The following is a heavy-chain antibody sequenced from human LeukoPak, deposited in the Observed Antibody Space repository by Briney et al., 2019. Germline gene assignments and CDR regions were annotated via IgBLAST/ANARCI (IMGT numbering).Heavy chain of an antibody. CDR1: GYTFTSYG. V-gene: IGHV1-18*01. D-gene: IGHD2-15*01. Sequence: ASVKVSCKGSGYTFTSYGISWVRQAPGRGLEWMGWISAYNGNTNYAQKLQGRVTMTTDTSTSTAYMELRSLRSDDTAVYYCARDAARYCSGGSCYGGFDYWGQGTLVTVSS. J-gene: IGHJ4*02. CDR3: ARDAARYCSGGSCYGGFDY. CDR2: ISAYNGNT.